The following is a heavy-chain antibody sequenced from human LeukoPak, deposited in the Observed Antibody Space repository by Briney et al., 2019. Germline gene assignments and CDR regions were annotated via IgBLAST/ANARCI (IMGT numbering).Heavy chain of an antibody. CDR3: ATRVPDCSSTSCYGGFDP. J-gene: IGHJ5*02. CDR2: INHSGST. V-gene: IGHV4-34*01. Sequence: PSETLSLTCAVYGGSFSGYYWSWIRQPPGQGLEWIGEINHSGSTNYNPSLKSRVTISVDTSKNQFSLKLSSETAADTAVYYCATRVPDCSSTSCYGGFDPWGQGTLVTVSS. CDR1: GGSFSGYY. D-gene: IGHD2-2*01.